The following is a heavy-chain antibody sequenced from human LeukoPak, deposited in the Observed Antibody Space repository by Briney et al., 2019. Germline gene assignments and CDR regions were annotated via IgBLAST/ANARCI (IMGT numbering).Heavy chain of an antibody. CDR1: GFTFSDYY. V-gene: IGHV3-11*01. D-gene: IGHD6-13*01. Sequence: GGSLRLSCAASGFTFSDYYMSWIRQAPGKGLEWLSYISSVGSTIYYADSVKGRFTISRDNAKNSLYLQMNSLRADDTAVYYCAREDTSSWAVGDVWGQGTTVTVS. CDR2: ISSVGSTI. CDR3: AREDTSSWAVGDV. J-gene: IGHJ6*02.